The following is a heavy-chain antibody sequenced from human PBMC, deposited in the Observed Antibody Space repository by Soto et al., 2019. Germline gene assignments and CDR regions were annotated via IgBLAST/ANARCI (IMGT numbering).Heavy chain of an antibody. J-gene: IGHJ4*02. V-gene: IGHV1-69*13. CDR1: GGTFSSYA. CDR2: IIPIFGTA. CDR3: ARGGVGELELRYDY. D-gene: IGHD1-7*01. Sequence: ASVKVSCKASGGTFSSYAISWVRQAPGQGLEWMGGIIPIFGTANYAQKFQGRVTITADESTSTAYMELSSLRSEDTAVYYCARGGVGELELRYDYWGQGTLVTVSS.